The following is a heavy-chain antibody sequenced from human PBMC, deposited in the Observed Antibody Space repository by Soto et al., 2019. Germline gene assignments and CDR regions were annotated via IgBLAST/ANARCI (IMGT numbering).Heavy chain of an antibody. CDR1: GGSISNYY. CDR2: IYRTGST. D-gene: IGHD1-7*01. Sequence: SETLSLTCTVSGGSISNYYWGWIRQPPGQGLEWIGEIYRTGSTNYNPSLKSRVTISLDKSENQFSLKVTSLTAADTAVYYCASRDPGTSVDYWGQGTLVTVSS. J-gene: IGHJ4*02. V-gene: IGHV4-4*09. CDR3: ASRDPGTSVDY.